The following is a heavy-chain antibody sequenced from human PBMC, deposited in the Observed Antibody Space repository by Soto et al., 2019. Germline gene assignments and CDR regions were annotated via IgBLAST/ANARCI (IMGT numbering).Heavy chain of an antibody. CDR3: ARVLPSHQKRVVTTPLDDFDT. J-gene: IGHJ3*02. D-gene: IGHD3-22*01. CDR1: GFTFSSYA. V-gene: IGHV3-23*01. Sequence: PGGSLRLSCAASGFTFSSYAMSWVRQAPGKGLEWVSAISGSGVSTYYADSVKGRFTISRDNSKNTLYLQMNSLRAEDTAVYYYARVLPSHQKRVVTTPLDDFDTWAQGPLVTAS. CDR2: ISGSGVST.